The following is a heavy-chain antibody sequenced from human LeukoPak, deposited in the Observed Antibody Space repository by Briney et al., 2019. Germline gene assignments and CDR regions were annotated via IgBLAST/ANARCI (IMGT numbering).Heavy chain of an antibody. V-gene: IGHV4-39*07. CDR2: IYHSGST. Sequence: SETLSLTCTVSGGSISSSSYYWGWIRQPPGKGLEWIGSIYHSGSTNYNPSLKSRVTISVDKSKNQFSLKLSSVTAADTAVYYCARVEVPGNWFDPWGQGTLVTVSS. CDR3: ARVEVPGNWFDP. J-gene: IGHJ5*02. CDR1: GGSISSSSYY.